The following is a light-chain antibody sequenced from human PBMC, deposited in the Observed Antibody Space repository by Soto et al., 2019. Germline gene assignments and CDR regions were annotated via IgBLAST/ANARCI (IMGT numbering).Light chain of an antibody. CDR2: DNN. CDR1: SSNIGNSF. J-gene: IGLJ1*01. V-gene: IGLV1-51*01. CDR3: GAWDGGLSAFV. Sequence: QPVLTQPPSVSAAPGRTVTISCSGSSSNIGNSFVSWYQQLPGTAPRLLIYDNNERPSGIPDRFSGSKSGTSATLGITGLQNGDEADYYCGAWDGGLSAFVFGTGTKLTVL.